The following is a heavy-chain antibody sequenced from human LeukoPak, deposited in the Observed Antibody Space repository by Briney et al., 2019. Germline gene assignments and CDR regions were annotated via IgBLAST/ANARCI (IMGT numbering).Heavy chain of an antibody. J-gene: IGHJ4*02. CDR2: LTSSGDDT. D-gene: IGHD4-11*01. CDR1: GFTFSNYA. Sequence: GGSLRLSCAASGFTFSNYAMTWVRQAPGKGLQWVSSLTSSGDDTYYSDSVKGRFTISRDNSRNTLYLHMNSLRAEDTAVYYCAKGNSYYYFDYWGQGILVTVSS. V-gene: IGHV3-23*01. CDR3: AKGNSYYYFDY.